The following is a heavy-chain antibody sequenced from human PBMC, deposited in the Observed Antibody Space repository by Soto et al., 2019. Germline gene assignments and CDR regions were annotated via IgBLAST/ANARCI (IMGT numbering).Heavy chain of an antibody. Sequence: WETLSLTCAVSGGSISSSNWWSWVRQPPGKGLEWVGEIYHSGSTNYNPSLKSRVTISVDKSKNQFSLKLSSVTAADTAVYYCARGGAFSNDFYPDNWFDPWGQGTLVTVSS. D-gene: IGHD3-3*01. CDR1: GGSISSSNW. CDR3: ARGGAFSNDFYPDNWFDP. J-gene: IGHJ5*02. CDR2: IYHSGST. V-gene: IGHV4-4*02.